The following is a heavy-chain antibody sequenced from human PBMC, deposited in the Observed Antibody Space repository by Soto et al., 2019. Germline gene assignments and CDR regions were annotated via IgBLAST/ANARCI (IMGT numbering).Heavy chain of an antibody. J-gene: IGHJ6*03. V-gene: IGHV4-59*08. D-gene: IGHD3-3*01. Sequence: SETLSLTCTVSGGSISSYYWSWIRQPPGKGLEWIGHISYSGSTIYNPSLKSRVTISVDTSKNQFSLKVSSVTAADTAVYYCAGGRITQRITIFGVVPANYMDVWGKGTTVTVSS. CDR3: AGGRITQRITIFGVVPANYMDV. CDR1: GGSISSYY. CDR2: ISYSGST.